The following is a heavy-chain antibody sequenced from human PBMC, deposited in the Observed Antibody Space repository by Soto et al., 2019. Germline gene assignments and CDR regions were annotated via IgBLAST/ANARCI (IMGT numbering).Heavy chain of an antibody. CDR1: RFTFSTYE. CDR3: VRYCSSTLCNGVATRTFDY. D-gene: IGHD5-12*01. CDR2: ISSSGSTV. J-gene: IGHJ4*02. V-gene: IGHV3-48*03. Sequence: LRLSCAASRFTFSTYEMHWVRQAPGKGLEWVSCISSSGSTVYYADSVKGRFTISRDNSRNSLYLQMNSLRDEDTALYYCVRYCSSTLCNGVATRTFDYWGQGTLVTVSS.